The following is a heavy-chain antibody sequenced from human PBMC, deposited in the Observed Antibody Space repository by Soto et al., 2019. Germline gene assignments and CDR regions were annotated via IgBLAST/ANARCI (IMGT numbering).Heavy chain of an antibody. CDR3: VRDLNYKFFFDL. CDR2: IHKTGTIT. J-gene: IGHJ4*02. Sequence: EGQVVESGGDLVQPGDSLTISCAASGFTFSTYAMSWVRQAPGKGLEWVSGIHKTGTITFYADSVKGRFTISRDNSKNTLYLHMRSLRDGDTAVYYCVRDLNYKFFFDLWGPGTLVTVSS. V-gene: IGHV3-23*05. D-gene: IGHD3-10*01. CDR1: GFTFSTYA.